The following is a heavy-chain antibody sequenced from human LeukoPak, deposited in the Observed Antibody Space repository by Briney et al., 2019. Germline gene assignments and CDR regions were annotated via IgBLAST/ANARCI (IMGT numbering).Heavy chain of an antibody. D-gene: IGHD3-22*01. CDR2: IYYSGST. CDR1: GGSISSSSYY. V-gene: IGHV4-39*07. J-gene: IGHJ4*02. Sequence: SETLSLTCTVSGGSISSSSYYWGWIRQPPGKGLEWIGSIYYSGSTHYNPSLKSRVTISVDTSKNQFSLKLSSVTAADTAVYYCARVRKALYYYDSSGYYYFDYWGQGTLVTVSS. CDR3: ARVRKALYYYDSSGYYYFDY.